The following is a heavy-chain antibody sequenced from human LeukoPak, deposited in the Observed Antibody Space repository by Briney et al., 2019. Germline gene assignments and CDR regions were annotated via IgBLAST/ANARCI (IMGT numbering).Heavy chain of an antibody. CDR3: AKTSASSSNWSHDY. J-gene: IGHJ4*02. D-gene: IGHD2-2*01. Sequence: PGGSLRLSCAASGFTFSSYAMSGVRQAPGKGLEWVSAISGSGGSTYYADSVKGRFTISRDSSKNTLYMQMNSLRADDTAVYYCAKTSASSSNWSHDYWGQGTLVTVSS. CDR2: ISGSGGST. CDR1: GFTFSSYA. V-gene: IGHV3-23*01.